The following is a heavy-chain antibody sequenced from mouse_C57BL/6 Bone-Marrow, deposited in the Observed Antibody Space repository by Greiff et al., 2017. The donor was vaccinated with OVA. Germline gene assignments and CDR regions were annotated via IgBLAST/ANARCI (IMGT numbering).Heavy chain of an antibody. J-gene: IGHJ3*01. V-gene: IGHV1-55*01. CDR2: IYPGSGST. Sequence: QVHVKQPGAELVKPGASVKMSCKASGYTFTSYWITWVKQRPGQGLEWIGDIYPGSGSTNYNEKFKSKATLTVDTSSSTAYMQLSSLTSEDSAVYYCARHDGYPAWFAYWGQGTLVTVSA. CDR1: GYTFTSYW. D-gene: IGHD2-3*01. CDR3: ARHDGYPAWFAY.